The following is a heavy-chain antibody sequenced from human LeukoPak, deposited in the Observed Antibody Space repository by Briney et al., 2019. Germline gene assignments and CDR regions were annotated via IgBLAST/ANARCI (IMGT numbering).Heavy chain of an antibody. CDR2: ISAYNGNT. Sequence: WASVKASCKASGYTFTSYGISWVRQAPGQGLEWMGWISAYNGNTNYAQKLQGRVTMTTDTSTSTAYMELRSLRSDDTAVYYCAKDHMFRQRLSGSKGLDSWGQGTLVTVSS. D-gene: IGHD1-26*01. CDR3: AKDHMFRQRLSGSKGLDS. CDR1: GYTFTSYG. J-gene: IGHJ4*02. V-gene: IGHV1-18*01.